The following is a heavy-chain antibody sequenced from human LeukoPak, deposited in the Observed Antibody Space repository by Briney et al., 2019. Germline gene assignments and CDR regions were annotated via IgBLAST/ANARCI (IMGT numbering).Heavy chain of an antibody. J-gene: IGHJ5*02. D-gene: IGHD4-17*01. CDR3: ARVDYGDPNWFDP. CDR2: INHSGST. V-gene: IGHV4-34*01. Sequence: SETLSLTCAVYGGSFSGYYWSWIGQPPGKGLEWIGEINHSGSTNYNPSLKSRVTISVDTSKNQFSLKLSSVTAADTAVYYCARVDYGDPNWFDPWGQGTLVTVSS. CDR1: GGSFSGYY.